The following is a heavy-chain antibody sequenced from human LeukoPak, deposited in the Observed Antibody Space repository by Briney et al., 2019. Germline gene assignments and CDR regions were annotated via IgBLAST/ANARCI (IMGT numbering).Heavy chain of an antibody. CDR3: ARGLGIIGATRRFDY. CDR2: INHGGST. D-gene: IGHD1-7*01. Sequence: SETVSLTCTATGYSFSGYYWTWIRQPPGKGLEWMGEINHGGSTNYNPSLKGRVTVSVDTSKNQFSLRLTSVTAADTAVYYCARGLGIIGATRRFDYWGQGALVTVSS. V-gene: IGHV4-34*01. CDR1: GYSFSGYY. J-gene: IGHJ4*02.